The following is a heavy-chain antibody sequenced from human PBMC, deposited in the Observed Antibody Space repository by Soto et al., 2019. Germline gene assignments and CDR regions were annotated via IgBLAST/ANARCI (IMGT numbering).Heavy chain of an antibody. J-gene: IGHJ3*02. CDR3: VRVRQQLSSWTFDI. D-gene: IGHD6-13*01. CDR1: GGSISSSSYY. Sequence: SETLSLTCTVSGGSISSSSYYWAWIRQPPGEGLEWIGSGYYTGSTYYNPSLKGRVTISLDTAENQFSLRLSSVTAADTSVYYCVRVRQQLSSWTFDIWGQGTKVTVSS. V-gene: IGHV4-39*01. CDR2: GYYTGST.